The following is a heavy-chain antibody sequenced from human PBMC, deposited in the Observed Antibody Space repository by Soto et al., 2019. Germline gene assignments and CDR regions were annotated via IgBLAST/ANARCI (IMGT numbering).Heavy chain of an antibody. CDR3: ARAYASTEFPDAFDI. CDR2: INAGNGNT. J-gene: IGHJ3*02. Sequence: ASVKVSCKASGYTFTSYAMHRVRQAPGQRLEWMGWINAGNGNTKYSQKFQGRVTITRDTSASTAYMELSSLRSEDTAVYYCARAYASTEFPDAFDIWGQGTMVTVSS. CDR1: GYTFTSYA. D-gene: IGHD3-10*01. V-gene: IGHV1-3*01.